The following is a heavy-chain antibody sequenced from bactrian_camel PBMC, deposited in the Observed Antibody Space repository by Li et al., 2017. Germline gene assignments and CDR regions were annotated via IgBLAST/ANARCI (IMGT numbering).Heavy chain of an antibody. Sequence: HVQLVESGGGSVQAGGSLILSCAASGRMYSINAIAWFRQAPGKEREGVAAIDSVGRPTYTDSVKGRFTISNDNADNTLYLQMNSLQPEDTAIYYCAARYHGGAYWPLRSKLKSDEFNNRGQGTQVTVS. CDR2: IDSVGRP. V-gene: IGHV3S53*01. D-gene: IGHD7*01. J-gene: IGHJ4*01. CDR1: GRMYSINA. CDR3: AARYHGGAYWPLRSKLKSDEFNN.